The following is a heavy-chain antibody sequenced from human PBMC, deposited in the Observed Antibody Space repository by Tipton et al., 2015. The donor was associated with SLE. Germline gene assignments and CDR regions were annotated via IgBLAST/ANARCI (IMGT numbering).Heavy chain of an antibody. CDR2: IYYSGST. CDR1: GGSISSGGYY. J-gene: IGHJ6*03. V-gene: IGHV4-31*03. CDR3: AREKYYYMDV. Sequence: TLSLTCTVSGGSISSGGYYWSWIRQHPGKGLEWIGYIYYSGSTYYNPSLKSRLTISLDTSKNQFSLKVRSVTAADTAVYYCAREKYYYMDVWGKGTTVTVSS.